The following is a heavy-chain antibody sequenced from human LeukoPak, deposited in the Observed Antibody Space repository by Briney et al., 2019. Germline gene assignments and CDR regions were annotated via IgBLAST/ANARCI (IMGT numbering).Heavy chain of an antibody. CDR2: ISGSGGST. V-gene: IGHV3-23*01. D-gene: IGHD6-13*01. CDR1: GFTFSSYA. J-gene: IGHJ4*02. CDR3: AKNQLVTVYFDY. Sequence: GGSLRLSCADSGFTFSSYAMSSVRPAPGKGLEWVSAISGSGGSTYYADSVKGRFTISRDNSKNTLYLQMNSLRAEDTAVYYCAKNQLVTVYFDYWGQGTLVTVSS.